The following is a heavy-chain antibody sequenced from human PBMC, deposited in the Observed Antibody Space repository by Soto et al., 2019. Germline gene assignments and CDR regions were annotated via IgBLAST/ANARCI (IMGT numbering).Heavy chain of an antibody. V-gene: IGHV3-30-3*01. J-gene: IGHJ4*02. CDR2: ISFDGNSL. CDR3: ARTFDTITYYFDY. D-gene: IGHD3-9*01. Sequence: LRLSCAASQFSFRSYAMHWIRQSPGKGLEWVAVISFDGNSLHYADSVRDRFTISRDNSKNTLYLQMNNLRPEDTAVYYCARTFDTITYYFDYWGLGTVVTVSS. CDR1: QFSFRSYA.